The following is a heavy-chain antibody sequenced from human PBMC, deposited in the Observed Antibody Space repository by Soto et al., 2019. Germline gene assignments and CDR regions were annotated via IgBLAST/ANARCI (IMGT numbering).Heavy chain of an antibody. CDR1: GFTFRTYG. Sequence: QVQLVESGGGVVQPGRSLRLSCEGSGFTFRTYGIHWVRQAPGKGLEWVAVTATDGSDQRYADSVKGQFTISRDNSKNTLYLQMNSLRIEDTAVYYCARDDYGGNTHFLDYWGQGALVTVSS. D-gene: IGHD4-17*01. CDR2: TATDGSDQ. V-gene: IGHV3-30*03. J-gene: IGHJ4*02. CDR3: ARDDYGGNTHFLDY.